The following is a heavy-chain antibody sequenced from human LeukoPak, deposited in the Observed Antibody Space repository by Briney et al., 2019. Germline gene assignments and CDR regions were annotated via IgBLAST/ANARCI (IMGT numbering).Heavy chain of an antibody. CDR2: ITSTSAYR. D-gene: IGHD1-26*01. V-gene: IGHV3-21*01. CDR3: ARVTMGATTLNYYYFFMDV. J-gene: IGHJ6*03. Sequence: GGSLRLSCVGSGFAFNAYTITWFRQAPGKGLEGVSSITSTSAYRQYGDSVRGRFTSSRDNTKTSVYLQMDSLGAEDTAVYHCARVTMGATTLNYYYFFMDVWGKGTTVTVSS. CDR1: GFAFNAYT.